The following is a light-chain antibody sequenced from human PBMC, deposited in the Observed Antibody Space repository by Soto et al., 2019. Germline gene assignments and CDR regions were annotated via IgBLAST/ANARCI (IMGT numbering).Light chain of an antibody. CDR3: QQRSNSPKT. CDR1: QSVSSY. J-gene: IGKJ1*01. CDR2: DAS. V-gene: IGKV3-11*01. Sequence: EIVLTQSPATLSLSPGERATLSCRTSQSVSSYLAWYQRKPGQAPRLLIYDASNRATGIPARFSGSGSGTDFTLTISSLEPEDFAVYYCQQRSNSPKTFGQGTKV.